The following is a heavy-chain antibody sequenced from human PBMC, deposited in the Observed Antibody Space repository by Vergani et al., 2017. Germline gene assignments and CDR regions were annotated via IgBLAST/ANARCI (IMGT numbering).Heavy chain of an antibody. V-gene: IGHV3-23*01. D-gene: IGHD3-3*01. CDR1: GFTFSSYA. J-gene: IGHJ6*03. CDR2: ISGSGGST. CDR3: AKVAYYDFWSGYYRADYYYYMDV. Sequence: EVQLLESGGGLVQPGGSLRLSCAASGFTFSSYAMSWVRQAPGKGLEWVSGISGSGGSTYYADSVKGRFTISRDNSKNTLYLQMNSLRAEDTAVYYCAKVAYYDFWSGYYRADYYYYMDVWGKGTTVTVSS.